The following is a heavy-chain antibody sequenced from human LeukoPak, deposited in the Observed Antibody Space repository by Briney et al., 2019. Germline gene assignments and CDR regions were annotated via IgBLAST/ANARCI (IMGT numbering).Heavy chain of an antibody. CDR3: ARRFSSRSDGNGYYYG. V-gene: IGHV4-59*12. CDR1: GDSISSSY. Sequence: PSETLSLTCSVSGDSISSSYWSWIRQPPGKGLEWIGNIYNSANANYNPSLQSRVTMSVDTSKSQFSLQLTSVTAADTAVYYCARRFSSRSDGNGYYYG. D-gene: IGHD3-22*01. CDR2: IYNSANA. J-gene: IGHJ6*01.